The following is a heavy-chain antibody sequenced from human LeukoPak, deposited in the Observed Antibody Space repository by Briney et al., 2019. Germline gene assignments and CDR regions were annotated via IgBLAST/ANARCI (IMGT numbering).Heavy chain of an antibody. Sequence: GESLKISCKGTGYTFTSYWIAWVRQMPGKGLEWMGIIHPGDSETVYSPSFQGQVTISADKSISTAYLQWSSLKTSDTAMYYCANGVLEGASDYWGQGTLVTVSS. CDR2: IHPGDSET. V-gene: IGHV5-51*01. CDR1: GYTFTSYW. J-gene: IGHJ4*02. CDR3: ANGVLEGASDY. D-gene: IGHD1-26*01.